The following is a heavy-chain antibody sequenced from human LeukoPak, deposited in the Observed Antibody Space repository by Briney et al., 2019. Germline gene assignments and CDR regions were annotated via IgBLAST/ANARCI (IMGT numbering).Heavy chain of an antibody. CDR3: ARGGAGADIVVVPAGPSWFDP. CDR1: GGSFRGYY. V-gene: IGHV4-34*01. CDR2: INHSGST. J-gene: IGHJ5*02. D-gene: IGHD2-2*01. Sequence: PSETLSLTCAVYGGSFRGYYWSWIRQPPGKGLEWIGEINHSGSTNYNPSLKSRVTISVDTSKNQFSLKLSSVTAADTAVYYCARGGAGADIVVVPAGPSWFDPWGQGTLVTVSS.